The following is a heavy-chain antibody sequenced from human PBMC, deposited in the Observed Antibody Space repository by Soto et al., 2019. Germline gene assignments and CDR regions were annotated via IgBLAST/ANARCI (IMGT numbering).Heavy chain of an antibody. CDR1: GFTFTSYS. Sequence: GGSLRLSCAASGFTFTSYSMNWVRQAPGKGLEWVSYIGRYGNNIQYADSVKGRFTVSRDNAKNSLYLQMNSLRAGDTAVYYYARDEAYAFDIWGQGTTVTVSS. J-gene: IGHJ3*02. CDR3: ARDEAYAFDI. D-gene: IGHD2-21*01. V-gene: IGHV3-48*01. CDR2: IGRYGNNI.